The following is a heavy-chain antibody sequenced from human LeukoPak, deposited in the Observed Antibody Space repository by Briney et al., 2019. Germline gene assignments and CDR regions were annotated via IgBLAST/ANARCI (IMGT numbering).Heavy chain of an antibody. CDR2: INPNSGGT. J-gene: IGHJ4*02. V-gene: IGHV1-2*02. CDR3: ARALSYTPARGYYFDY. CDR1: GYTFTGYY. Sequence: ASVKVSCKASGYTFTGYYMHWVRQAPGQGLEWMGWINPNSGGTNYAQKFQGRVTMTRDTSISTAYMELSRLRSDDTAVYYCARALSYTPARGYYFDYWGQGTLVTVSS. D-gene: IGHD1-26*01.